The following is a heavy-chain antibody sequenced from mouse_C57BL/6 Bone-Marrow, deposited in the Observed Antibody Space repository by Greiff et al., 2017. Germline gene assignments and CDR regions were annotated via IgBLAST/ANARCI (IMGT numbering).Heavy chain of an antibody. CDR2: IRSKSNNYAT. J-gene: IGHJ4*01. CDR1: GFSFNTYA. V-gene: IGHV10-1*01. D-gene: IGHD1-1*01. Sequence: EVNVVESGGGLVQPKGSLKLSCAASGFSFNTYAMNWVRQAPGKGLEWVARIRSKSNNYATYYADSVKDRFTISRDDSESMLYLQMNNLKTEDTAMYYCVRHYGSSYGAMDYWGQGTSVTVSS. CDR3: VRHYGSSYGAMDY.